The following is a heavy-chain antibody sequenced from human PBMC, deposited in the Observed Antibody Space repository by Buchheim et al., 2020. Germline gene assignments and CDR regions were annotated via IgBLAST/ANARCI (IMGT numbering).Heavy chain of an antibody. J-gene: IGHJ4*02. Sequence: QVQLVESGGGVVQPGRSLRLSCAASGFTFSSYGMHWVRQAPGKGLEWVAVISYDGSNKYYADSVKGRFTISRDNSKNTLYLQMNSLRAEDTAVYYCANYYGDSLFDYWGQGTL. CDR1: GFTFSSYG. V-gene: IGHV3-30*18. CDR2: ISYDGSNK. D-gene: IGHD4-17*01. CDR3: ANYYGDSLFDY.